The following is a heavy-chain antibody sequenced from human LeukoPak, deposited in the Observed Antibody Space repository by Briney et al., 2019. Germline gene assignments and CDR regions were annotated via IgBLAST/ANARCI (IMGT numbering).Heavy chain of an antibody. J-gene: IGHJ4*02. CDR3: ARDLRAEDNWNFDY. Sequence: SETLSLTCTVSGGSISSGSYYWSWIRQPAGKGLEWIGRIYTSGSTNYNPSLKSRVTISVDTSKNQFSLKLSSVTAADTAVYYCARDLRAEDNWNFDYWGQGTLVTVSS. D-gene: IGHD1-20*01. V-gene: IGHV4-61*02. CDR1: GGSISSGSYY. CDR2: IYTSGST.